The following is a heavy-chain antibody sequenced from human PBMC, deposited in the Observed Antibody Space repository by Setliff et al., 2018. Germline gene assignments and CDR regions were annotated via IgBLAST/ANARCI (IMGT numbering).Heavy chain of an antibody. CDR1: GFTFTDYA. Sequence: PGGSLRLSCAASGFTFTDYAMTWVRQAPGKGLEWVSTIYSGDRSTFYTDSVKGRFIIYRDSSKNTLYMQMNSLRAEDTATYFCVVGSSGTTGEGYWGQGTLVTVSS. D-gene: IGHD7-27*01. J-gene: IGHJ1*01. V-gene: IGHV3-23*03. CDR2: IYSGDRST. CDR3: VVGSSGTTGEGY.